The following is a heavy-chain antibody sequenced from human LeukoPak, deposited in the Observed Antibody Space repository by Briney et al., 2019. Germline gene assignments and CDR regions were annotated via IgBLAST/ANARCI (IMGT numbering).Heavy chain of an antibody. CDR2: IYYSGST. CDR3: ARGVVPYYYYYYMDV. D-gene: IGHD2-15*01. V-gene: IGHV4-30-4*08. Sequence: PSETLSLTCTVPGGSLSSGDYYWSWIRQPPGKGLERIGYIYYSGSTYYNPSLKSRVTISVDTSKNQFSLKLSSVTAADTAVYYCARGVVPYYYYYYMDVWGKGTTVTVSS. CDR1: GGSLSSGDYY. J-gene: IGHJ6*03.